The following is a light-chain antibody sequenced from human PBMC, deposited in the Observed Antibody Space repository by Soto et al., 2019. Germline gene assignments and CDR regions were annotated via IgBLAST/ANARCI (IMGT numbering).Light chain of an antibody. CDR2: DAS. J-gene: IGKJ4*01. Sequence: EIVLTQSPATLSLSPGERATLSCRASQSVSSYLAWYQQKPGQAPRLLIYDASNRATGIPARFSGSGSGTDFTLTISSLEPEDFAVYYCQQRSNWLLTFGGGTKVELQ. CDR3: QQRSNWLLT. CDR1: QSVSSY. V-gene: IGKV3-11*01.